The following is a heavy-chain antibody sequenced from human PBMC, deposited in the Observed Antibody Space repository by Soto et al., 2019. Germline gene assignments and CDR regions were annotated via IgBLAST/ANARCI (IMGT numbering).Heavy chain of an antibody. D-gene: IGHD6-13*01. V-gene: IGHV4-59*01. CDR3: ARGIAAAGSDY. CDR1: GGSISSYY. CDR2: IYYSGST. Sequence: PSETLSLTCTVSGGSISSYYWSWIRQPPGKGLEWIGYIYYSGSTNYNPSLKSRVTISVDTSKNQFSLKLSSVTAADTAVYYCARGIAAAGSDYWGQGTLVT. J-gene: IGHJ4*02.